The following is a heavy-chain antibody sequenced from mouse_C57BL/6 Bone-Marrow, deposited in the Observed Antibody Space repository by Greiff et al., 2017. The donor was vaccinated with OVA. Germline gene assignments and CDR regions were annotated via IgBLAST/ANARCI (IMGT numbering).Heavy chain of an antibody. D-gene: IGHD2-3*01. Sequence: EVQGVESGGGLVQPQGSLKLSCAASGFSFNTYAMHWVRQAPGKGLEWVARIRSKSNNYATYYADSVKDRFTISRDDSESMLYLQMNNLKTEDTALYCWVRHDVDWYFDVWGTGAPVTVSS. J-gene: IGHJ1*03. V-gene: IGHV10-1*01. CDR2: IRSKSNNYAT. CDR1: GFSFNTYA. CDR3: VRHDVDWYFDV.